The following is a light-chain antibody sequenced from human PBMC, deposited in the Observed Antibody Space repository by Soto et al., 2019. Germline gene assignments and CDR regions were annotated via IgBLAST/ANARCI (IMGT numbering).Light chain of an antibody. CDR3: CSYAGTSTPTV. CDR2: EVS. CDR1: SSDVGSYKL. Sequence: QSALTQPASVSGSPGQSITISCTGTSSDVGSYKLVSWYQQHPGKAPKLMISEVSKRPSGISDRFSGSKSVSTASLTISGVQAEDEADYYCCSYAGTSTPTVFGGGTQLTVL. V-gene: IGLV2-23*02. J-gene: IGLJ7*01.